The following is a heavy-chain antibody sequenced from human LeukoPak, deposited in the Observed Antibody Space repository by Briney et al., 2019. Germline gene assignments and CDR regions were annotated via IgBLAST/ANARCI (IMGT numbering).Heavy chain of an antibody. CDR1: GGTFSSYA. V-gene: IGHV1-69*04. CDR3: ARGPIVGATGFGRRGQNWFDP. D-gene: IGHD1-26*01. J-gene: IGHJ5*02. CDR2: IIPILGIA. Sequence: SVKVSCKASGGTFSSYAISWVRQAPGQGLEWMGRIIPILGIANYAQKFQGRVTITADKSTSTAYMELSSLRSEDTAVYYCARGPIVGATGFGRRGQNWFDPWGQGTLVTVSS.